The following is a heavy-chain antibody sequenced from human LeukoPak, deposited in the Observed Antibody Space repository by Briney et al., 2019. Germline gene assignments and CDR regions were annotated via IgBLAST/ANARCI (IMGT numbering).Heavy chain of an antibody. V-gene: IGHV4-39*01. CDR1: GGSISSSSYY. D-gene: IGHD4-11*01. J-gene: IGHJ3*02. CDR2: IYYSGST. CDR3: VAVTPRDDAFDI. Sequence: PSETLSLTCTVSGGSISSSSYYWGWIRQPPGKGLEWIGSIYYSGSTHYNPSLKSRVTISVDTSKNQFSLKLSSVTAADTAVYYCVAVTPRDDAFDIWGQGTMVTVSS.